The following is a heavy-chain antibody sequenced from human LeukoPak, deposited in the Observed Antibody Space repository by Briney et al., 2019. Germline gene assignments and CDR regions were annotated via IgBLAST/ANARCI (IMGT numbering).Heavy chain of an antibody. V-gene: IGHV4-59*12. CDR1: GGSISSYY. CDR3: ARSGDYLQTGFDP. J-gene: IGHJ5*02. D-gene: IGHD3-22*01. Sequence: SETLFLTCTVSGGSISSYYWSWIRQPPGKGLEWIGYIYYSGSTNYNPSLKSRVTVSLDTSRNQFSLFLGSMSAADTAIYYCARSGDYLQTGFDPWGQGTLVTVAS. CDR2: IYYSGST.